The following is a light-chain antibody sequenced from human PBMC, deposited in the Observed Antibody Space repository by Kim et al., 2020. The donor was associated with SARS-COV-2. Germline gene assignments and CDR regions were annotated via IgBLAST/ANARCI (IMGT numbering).Light chain of an antibody. CDR2: KAY. CDR3: QQYNSYWT. J-gene: IGKJ1*01. CDR1: QSISSW. Sequence: DIQMTQSPSTLSASVGDRVTITCRASQSISSWLAWYQQKPGKAPKLLIYKAYSLESGVPSRFSGSGSGTEFTLTISSLQPDDFATYYCQQYNSYWTFGQGTKVDIK. V-gene: IGKV1-5*03.